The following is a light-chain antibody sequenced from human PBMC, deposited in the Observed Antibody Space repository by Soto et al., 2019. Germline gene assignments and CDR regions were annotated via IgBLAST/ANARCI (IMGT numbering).Light chain of an antibody. J-gene: IGLJ1*01. CDR2: EVN. CDR1: SSDVGGYNY. V-gene: IGLV2-8*01. Sequence: QYVLTQPPSASGSPGQSVTISCTGTSSDVGGYNYVSWYQQHPGKVPKLMVYEVNKRHSGVPDRFSGSKSGNTASLTVSGLQAKDEADYYCTSYAGGNNVVGTGTKVTVL. CDR3: TSYAGGNNV.